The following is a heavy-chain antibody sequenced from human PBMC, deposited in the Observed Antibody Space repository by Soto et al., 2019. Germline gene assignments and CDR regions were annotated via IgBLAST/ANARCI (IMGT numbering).Heavy chain of an antibody. D-gene: IGHD1-26*01. Sequence: QLHLRESGPGLVKPSETLSLTCTVSGGSITSSSYYWSWIRQPPGKGLEWIGSIYYSGSTYYNPSIKSRVPISVDTSKNQFSLKLSSVTAADTAVYYCATQEVGGSYVYTFDPWGQGTLVTVSS. CDR1: GGSITSSSYY. CDR3: ATQEVGGSYVYTFDP. CDR2: IYYSGST. V-gene: IGHV4-39*01. J-gene: IGHJ5*02.